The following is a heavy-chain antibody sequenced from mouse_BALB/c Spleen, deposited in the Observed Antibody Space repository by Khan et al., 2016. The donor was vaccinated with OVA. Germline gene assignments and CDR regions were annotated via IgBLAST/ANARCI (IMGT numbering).Heavy chain of an antibody. CDR1: GYTFTTYW. CDR2: INPTSGYT. Sequence: QVQLKQSGAELAKPGASVKMSCKASGYTFTTYWMHWVKQRPGQGLEWIGYINPTSGYTDYNQKFKDKATLTADKSSSIAYMQLSSLTSDDSAVYYGARDMIDYWGQDTTLTVSS. CDR3: ARDMIDY. J-gene: IGHJ2*01. V-gene: IGHV1-7*01. D-gene: IGHD2-3*01.